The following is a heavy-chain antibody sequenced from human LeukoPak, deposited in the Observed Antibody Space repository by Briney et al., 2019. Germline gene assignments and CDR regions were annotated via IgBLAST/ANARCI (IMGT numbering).Heavy chain of an antibody. CDR2: INHSGST. J-gene: IGHJ6*03. CDR1: GFTFSSYS. V-gene: IGHV4-34*01. Sequence: GSLRLSCAASGFTFSSYSMNWVRQPPGKGLEWIGEINHSGSTNYNPSLKSRVTISVDTSKNQFSLKLSSVTAADTAVYYCARGPAPYYYYMDVWGKGTTVTVSS. CDR3: ARGPAPYYYYMDV.